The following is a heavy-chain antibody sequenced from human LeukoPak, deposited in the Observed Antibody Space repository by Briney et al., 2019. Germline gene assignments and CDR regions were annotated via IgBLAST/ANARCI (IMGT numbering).Heavy chain of an antibody. CDR3: ARDPVAGDY. CDR2: IIPILGIA. Sequence: GASVKVSCRASGYTFTSYGISWVRQAPGQGLEWMGRIIPILGIANYAQKFQGRVTITADKSTSTAYMELSSLRSEDTAVYYCARDPVAGDYWGQGTLVTVSS. D-gene: IGHD6-19*01. J-gene: IGHJ4*02. CDR1: GYTFTSYG. V-gene: IGHV1-69*04.